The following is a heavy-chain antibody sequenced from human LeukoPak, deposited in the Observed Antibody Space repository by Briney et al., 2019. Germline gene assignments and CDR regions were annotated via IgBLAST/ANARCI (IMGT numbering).Heavy chain of an antibody. CDR3: ARVGGGWLQLVDY. CDR1: GFTFSSYS. J-gene: IGHJ4*02. CDR2: ISSSSSYI. D-gene: IGHD5-24*01. Sequence: GGSLRLSCAASGFTFSSYSMNWVRQAPGKGLEWVSSISSSSSYIYYADSVKGRFTISRDNSKNTLYLQMNSLRAEDTAVYYCARVGGGWLQLVDYWGQGTLVTVSS. V-gene: IGHV3-21*01.